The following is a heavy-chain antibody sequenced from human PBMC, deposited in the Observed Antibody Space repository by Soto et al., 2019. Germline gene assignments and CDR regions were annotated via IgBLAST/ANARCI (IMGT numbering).Heavy chain of an antibody. CDR3: ARQRCSGGSCRSYYYYYYYMDV. V-gene: IGHV4-39*01. Sequence: QLQLQESGPGLVKPSETLSLTCTVSGGSISSSSYYWGWIRQPPGKGLEWIGSIYYSGSTYYNPSLKSRVTIRVDTSKNQFSLKLSSVTAADTAVYYCARQRCSGGSCRSYYYYYYYMDVGGKGTTVTVSS. CDR1: GGSISSSSYY. D-gene: IGHD2-15*01. J-gene: IGHJ6*03. CDR2: IYYSGST.